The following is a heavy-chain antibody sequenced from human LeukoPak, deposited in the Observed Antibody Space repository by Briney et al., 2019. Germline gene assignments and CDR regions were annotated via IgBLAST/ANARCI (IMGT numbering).Heavy chain of an antibody. J-gene: IGHJ5*02. CDR2: INPNSGGT. Sequence: ASVKVSCKASGYTFTGYYMHWVRQAPGQGLEWMGWINPNSGGTNYAQKFQGRGTMTRDTSISTAYMELSRLRSDDTAVYYCARDSADYGDDQNWFDPWGQGTLVTVSS. D-gene: IGHD4-17*01. CDR1: GYTFTGYY. V-gene: IGHV1-2*02. CDR3: ARDSADYGDDQNWFDP.